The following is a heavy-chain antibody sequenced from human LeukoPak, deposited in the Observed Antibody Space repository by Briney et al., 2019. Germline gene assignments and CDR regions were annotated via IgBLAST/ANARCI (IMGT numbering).Heavy chain of an antibody. V-gene: IGHV4-61*01. CDR3: ARVKSLLPYYYGMDV. J-gene: IGHJ6*02. CDR2: IYYSGST. Sequence: SETPSLTCTVSGGSVSSGSYYWSWIRQPPGKGLEWIGYIYYSGSTNYNPSLKSRVTISVDTSKNQFSLKLRSVTAADTAVYYCARVKSLLPYYYGMDVWGQGTTVTVSS. CDR1: GGSVSSGSYY.